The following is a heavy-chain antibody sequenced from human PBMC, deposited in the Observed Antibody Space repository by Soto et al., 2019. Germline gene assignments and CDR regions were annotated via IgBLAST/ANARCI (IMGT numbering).Heavy chain of an antibody. CDR1: GGTFSSYA. D-gene: IGHD3-22*01. CDR3: ARERYYYDSSGYYEQHAFDI. CDR2: IIPIFGTA. V-gene: IGHV1-69*06. J-gene: IGHJ3*02. Sequence: ASVKVSCKASGGTFSSYAISWVRQAPGQGLEWMGGIIPIFGTANYAQKFQGRVTITADKSTSTAYMELSSLRSEDTAVYYCARERYYYDSSGYYEQHAFDIWG.